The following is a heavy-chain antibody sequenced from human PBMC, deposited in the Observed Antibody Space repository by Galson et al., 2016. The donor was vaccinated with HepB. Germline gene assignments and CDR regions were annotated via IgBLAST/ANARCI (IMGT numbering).Heavy chain of an antibody. V-gene: IGHV1-2*04. J-gene: IGHJ3*02. CDR1: GYTLTGNY. CDR3: ARQVGATVFDI. Sequence: SVKVSCKASGYTLTGNYLHWVRQAPGQGLEWMGWIHPNSGSTNYAQKFQGWVTMTRDTSISTAYMELSRLKSDDTAVYYCARQVGATVFDIWGQGTMVTVSS. D-gene: IGHD1-26*01. CDR2: IHPNSGST.